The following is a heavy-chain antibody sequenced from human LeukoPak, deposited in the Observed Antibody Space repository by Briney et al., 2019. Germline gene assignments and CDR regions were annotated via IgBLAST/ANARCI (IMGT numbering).Heavy chain of an antibody. J-gene: IGHJ4*02. CDR1: GYTFTSYG. D-gene: IGHD3-22*01. V-gene: IGHV1-18*01. CDR3: ARHHTLNYYDSSGYHPFDY. CDR2: ISAYNGNT. Sequence: ASVKVSCKASGYTFTSYGISWVRQAPGQGLEWMGWISAYNGNTNYAQKFQGRVTITADESTRTAYMELSSLRSEDTAVYYCARHHTLNYYDSSGYHPFDYWGQGTLVTVSS.